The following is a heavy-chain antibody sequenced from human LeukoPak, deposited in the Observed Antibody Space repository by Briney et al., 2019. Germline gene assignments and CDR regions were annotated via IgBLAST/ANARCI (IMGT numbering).Heavy chain of an antibody. J-gene: IGHJ3*02. Sequence: ASVKVSCKASGGTFSSYAISWVRQATGQGLEWIGWMNPNNGNTGYAQKFQGRVTMTRDNSITTAYMEVSSLRSEDTAVYYCARFNSLGSSGGRDDCFDIWGQGTMVTVSS. CDR3: ARFNSLGSSGGRDDCFDI. CDR1: GGTFSSYA. V-gene: IGHV1-8*02. D-gene: IGHD6-25*01. CDR2: MNPNNGNT.